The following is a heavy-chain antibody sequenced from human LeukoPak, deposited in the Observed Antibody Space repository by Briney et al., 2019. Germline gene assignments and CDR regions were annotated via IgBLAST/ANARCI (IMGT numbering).Heavy chain of an antibody. D-gene: IGHD6-13*01. Sequence: GGSLRLSCAASGFTFSTYWMSWVRQAPGKGLEWVANIRKDGSDIHYVDSVKGRFTISRDNAKNTLYLQMNSLRAEDTAVYYCARAESSWYLYFDLWGRGTLVTVSS. J-gene: IGHJ2*01. CDR2: IRKDGSDI. V-gene: IGHV3-7*01. CDR1: GFTFSTYW. CDR3: ARAESSWYLYFDL.